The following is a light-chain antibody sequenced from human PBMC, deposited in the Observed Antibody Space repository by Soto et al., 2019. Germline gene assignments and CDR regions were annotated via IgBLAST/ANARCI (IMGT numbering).Light chain of an antibody. V-gene: IGKV3-20*01. Sequence: EIVLTPSQATLSFSPLYVATLSLSASQSVDMNYLAWSQPTPGQAPRLLIYAASIRATGIPVRFSGSGSGTNFPLTISRLEPEDFAVYYCQHLSNSPSITLGQGTRLAIK. CDR1: QSVDMNY. J-gene: IGKJ5*01. CDR3: QHLSNSPSIT. CDR2: AAS.